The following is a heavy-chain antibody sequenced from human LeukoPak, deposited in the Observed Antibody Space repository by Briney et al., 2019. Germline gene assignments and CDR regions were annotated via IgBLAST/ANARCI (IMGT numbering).Heavy chain of an antibody. V-gene: IGHV3-30*02. CDR3: AKDQGSSGWYYFDY. J-gene: IGHJ4*02. CDR2: IRYDGSNK. Sequence: PGGSLRLSCAASGFTLSRYSMNWVRQAPGKGLEWVAFIRYDGSNKYYADSVKGRFTISRDNSKNTLYLQMNSLRAEDTAVYYCAKDQGSSGWYYFDYWGQGTLVTVSS. CDR1: GFTLSRYS. D-gene: IGHD6-19*01.